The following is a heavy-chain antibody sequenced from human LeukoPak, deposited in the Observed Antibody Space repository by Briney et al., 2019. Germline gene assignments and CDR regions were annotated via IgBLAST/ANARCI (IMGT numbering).Heavy chain of an antibody. J-gene: IGHJ4*02. CDR2: ISYDGSNK. CDR3: ARDRGSDGDLNFDY. Sequence: SGGSLRLSCAASGFTFSSYAMHWVRQAPGKGLEWVAVISYDGSNKYYADSVKGRFTISRDNSKNTLYLQMNSLRAEDTAVYYCARDRGSDGDLNFDYWGQGTLVTVSS. CDR1: GFTFSSYA. V-gene: IGHV3-30*04. D-gene: IGHD4-17*01.